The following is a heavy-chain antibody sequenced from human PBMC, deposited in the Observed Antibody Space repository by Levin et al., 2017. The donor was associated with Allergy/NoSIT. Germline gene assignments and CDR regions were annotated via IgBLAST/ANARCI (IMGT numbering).Heavy chain of an antibody. CDR2: IDPSDSYT. V-gene: IGHV5-10-1*01. CDR3: ARRTNNYYYCMDV. CDR1: GYSFTNYW. J-gene: IGHJ6*03. D-gene: IGHD2-8*01. Sequence: GGSLRLSCKGSGYSFTNYWISWVRQMPGKGLEWMGRIDPSDSYTNYSPSFQGHVTISADKSISTAYLQWSSLKAADTAIYYCARRTNNYYYCMDVWGKGSAVTVSS.